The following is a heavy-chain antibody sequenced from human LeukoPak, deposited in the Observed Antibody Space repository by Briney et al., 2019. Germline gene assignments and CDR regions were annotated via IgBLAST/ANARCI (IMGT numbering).Heavy chain of an antibody. Sequence: GASVKVSCKASGYTFTSYDINLVRQATGQGLEWMGWMNPNSGNTGYAQKFQGRVTMTRNTSISTAYMELSSLRSEDTAVYYCARGLRCSSTSCYYYYYYGMDVWGQGTTVTVSS. V-gene: IGHV1-8*01. J-gene: IGHJ6*02. CDR3: ARGLRCSSTSCYYYYYYGMDV. D-gene: IGHD2-2*01. CDR1: GYTFTSYD. CDR2: MNPNSGNT.